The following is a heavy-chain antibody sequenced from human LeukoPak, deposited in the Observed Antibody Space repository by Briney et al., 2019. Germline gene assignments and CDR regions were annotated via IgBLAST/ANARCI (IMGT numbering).Heavy chain of an antibody. Sequence: ASVKVSCKASGYTFTSYAMNWVRQAPGQGLEWMGWINTNTGNPTYAQGFTGRFVFSLDTSVSTAYLQISSLKAEDTAVYYCARDRASYYYDSSSYPYYYYYGMDVWGQGTTVTVSS. J-gene: IGHJ6*02. CDR1: GYTFTSYA. CDR3: ARDRASYYYDSSSYPYYYYYGMDV. D-gene: IGHD3-22*01. V-gene: IGHV7-4-1*02. CDR2: INTNTGNP.